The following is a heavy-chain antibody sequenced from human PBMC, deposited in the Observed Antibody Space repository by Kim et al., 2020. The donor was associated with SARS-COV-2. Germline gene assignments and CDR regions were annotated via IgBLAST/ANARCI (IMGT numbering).Heavy chain of an antibody. J-gene: IGHJ4*01. V-gene: IGHV3-30*04. Sequence: GGSLRLSCAASGFTFSSYAMHWVRQAPGKGLEWVAVISYDGSNKYYADSVKGRFTISRDNSKNTLYLQMNSLRAEDTAVYYCARGIAIFGVVTPPDYWG. CDR3: ARGIAIFGVVTPPDY. CDR2: ISYDGSNK. CDR1: GFTFSSYA. D-gene: IGHD3-3*01.